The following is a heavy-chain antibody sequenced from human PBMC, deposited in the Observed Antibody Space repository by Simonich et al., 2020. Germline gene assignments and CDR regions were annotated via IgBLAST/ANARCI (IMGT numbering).Heavy chain of an antibody. Sequence: QVQLVQSGAEVKKPGASVKVSCKASGYTFTGYYMHWVRQAPGQGLEGMGWINPNRGGTNYAQKCQGRVTITRDTSISTAYMELSRLRSDDTAVYYCARARLYSSSHAFDIWGQGTMVTVSS. V-gene: IGHV1-2*02. CDR3: ARARLYSSSHAFDI. CDR2: INPNRGGT. CDR1: GYTFTGYY. D-gene: IGHD6-6*01. J-gene: IGHJ3*02.